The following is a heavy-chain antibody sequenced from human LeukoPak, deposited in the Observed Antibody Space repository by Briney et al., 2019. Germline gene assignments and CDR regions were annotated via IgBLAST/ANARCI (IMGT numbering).Heavy chain of an antibody. D-gene: IGHD3-10*01. CDR1: GDSVSSNSAA. CDR3: ARLGSGSNY. Sequence: PSQTLSLTCAISGDSVSSNSAAWIWIRQSPSRGLEWLRRTYYRSKWYTEYAVSVKSRITINPDTSKNQFSLQLSSVNPEDTAVYYCARLGSGSNYWGQGTLVTVSS. J-gene: IGHJ4*02. CDR2: TYYRSKWYT. V-gene: IGHV6-1*01.